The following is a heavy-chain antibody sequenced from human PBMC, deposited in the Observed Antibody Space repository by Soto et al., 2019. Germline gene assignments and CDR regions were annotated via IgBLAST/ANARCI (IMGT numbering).Heavy chain of an antibody. CDR3: AKDGSYSSSRPYYFDH. Sequence: EVQLLESGGGLVQPGGSLRLSCAASGFTFSTYTMTWLRQAPGKGLEWVSSISGSGGHTYYAESVNGRLIVSRDSSKNMLFLQTNSLRAEDTAVYYYAKDGSYSSSRPYYFDHWGQGTLVTVSS. CDR2: ISGSGGHT. D-gene: IGHD6-13*01. V-gene: IGHV3-23*01. CDR1: GFTFSTYT. J-gene: IGHJ4*02.